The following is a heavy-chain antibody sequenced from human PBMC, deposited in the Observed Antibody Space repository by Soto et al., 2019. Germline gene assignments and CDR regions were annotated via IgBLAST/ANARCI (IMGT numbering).Heavy chain of an antibody. CDR3: ARDLSGYSSGCLWFDP. Sequence: PGGSLRLSCAASGFTFSSYAMHWVRQAPGKGLEYVSAISSNGGSTYYANSVKGRFTISRDNSKNTLYLQMGSLRAEDMAVYYCARDLSGYSSGCLWFDPWGQGTLVTVSS. CDR1: GFTFSSYA. D-gene: IGHD6-19*01. CDR2: ISSNGGST. J-gene: IGHJ5*02. V-gene: IGHV3-64*01.